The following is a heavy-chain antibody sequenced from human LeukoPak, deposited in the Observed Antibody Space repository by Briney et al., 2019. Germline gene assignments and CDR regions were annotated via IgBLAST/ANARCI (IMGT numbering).Heavy chain of an antibody. CDR3: ARFGRIMTPFDY. D-gene: IGHD1-14*01. J-gene: IGHJ4*02. CDR1: GGSISSSSYY. CDR2: IYYSGST. Sequence: SETLSLTCTVSGGSISSSSYYWGWIRQPPGKGLEWIGSIYYSGSTYYNPSLKSRVTISVDTSKNQFSLKLSSVTAADTAVYYCARFGRIMTPFDYWGQGTLVTVSS. V-gene: IGHV4-39*01.